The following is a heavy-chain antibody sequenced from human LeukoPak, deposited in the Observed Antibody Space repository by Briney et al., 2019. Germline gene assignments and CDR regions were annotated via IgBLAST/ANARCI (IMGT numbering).Heavy chain of an antibody. CDR2: ISGSGGST. V-gene: IGHV3-23*01. CDR3: AKDRGNILTGYYRGPHFDY. J-gene: IGHJ4*02. CDR1: GFTFSSYA. Sequence: GGSLGLSCAASGFTFSSYAMSWVRQAPGKGLEWVSAISGSGGSTYYADSVKGRFTISRDNSKNTLYLQMNSLRAEDTAVYYCAKDRGNILTGYYRGPHFDYWGQGTLVTVSS. D-gene: IGHD3-9*01.